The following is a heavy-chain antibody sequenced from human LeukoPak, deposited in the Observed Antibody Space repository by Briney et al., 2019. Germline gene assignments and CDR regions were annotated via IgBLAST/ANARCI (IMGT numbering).Heavy chain of an antibody. V-gene: IGHV3-23*01. CDR1: GFTFSSYA. CDR2: ISGSGGST. J-gene: IGHJ4*02. D-gene: IGHD3-9*01. Sequence: PGGSLRLSCAASGFTFSSYAMSCVRQAPGKGLEWVSAISGSGGSTYYADSVKGRFTISRDNSKNTLYLQMNSLRAEDTAVYYCAKDSNVLRYFDYFDYWGQGTLVTVSS. CDR3: AKDSNVLRYFDYFDY.